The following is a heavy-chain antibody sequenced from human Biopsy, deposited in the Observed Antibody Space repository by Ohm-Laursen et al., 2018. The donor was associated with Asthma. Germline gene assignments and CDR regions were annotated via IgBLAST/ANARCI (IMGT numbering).Heavy chain of an antibody. V-gene: IGHV3-53*01. CDR1: GFAVSRDH. D-gene: IGHD3-22*01. Sequence: SLRLSCAASGFAVSRDHMFWVRQAPGKGLEWVSVIYSGGTSHTADSVRGRFTVSRDYSKNTLYLQMHSLRVEDTAVYFCAKITTDRQKANNWFDPWGQGTLVTVSS. CDR2: IYSGGTS. CDR3: AKITTDRQKANNWFDP. J-gene: IGHJ5*02.